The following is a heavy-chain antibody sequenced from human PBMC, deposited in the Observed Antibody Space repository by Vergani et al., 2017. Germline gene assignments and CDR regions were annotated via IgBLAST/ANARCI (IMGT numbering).Heavy chain of an antibody. D-gene: IGHD3-3*01. J-gene: IGHJ4*02. V-gene: IGHV4-4*02. Sequence: QVQLQESGPGLVKPSGTLYLTCAVSGGSISSSNWWSWVRQPPGKGLEWIGEIYHSGSTNYNPSLKSRVTISVDKSKNQFSLKLSSVTAVDTAVYYCARVRVYEFWSGYPSRFDYGGQGTLVTVSA. CDR2: IYHSGST. CDR3: ARVRVYEFWSGYPSRFDY. CDR1: GGSISSSNW.